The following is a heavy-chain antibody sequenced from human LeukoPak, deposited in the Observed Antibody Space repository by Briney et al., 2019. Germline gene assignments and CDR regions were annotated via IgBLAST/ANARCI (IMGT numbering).Heavy chain of an antibody. Sequence: SETLSLTCTVSGGSISSYYWSWIRQPPGKGLEWIGYVYYSGSTNYNPSLKSRVTISVDTSKNQFSLKLSSVTAADTAVYYCARGDPLVAYGYWGQGTLVTVSS. V-gene: IGHV4-59*01. D-gene: IGHD2-15*01. CDR2: VYYSGST. CDR3: ARGDPLVAYGY. CDR1: GGSISSYY. J-gene: IGHJ4*02.